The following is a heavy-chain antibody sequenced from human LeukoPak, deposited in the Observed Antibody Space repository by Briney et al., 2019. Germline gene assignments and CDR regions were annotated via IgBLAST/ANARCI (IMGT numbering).Heavy chain of an antibody. Sequence: GESLKISCKGSEYSFTSYWIGWVRQMPGKGLEWMGIIYPGDSDTRYSPSFQGQVTISADKSISTAYLQWSSLKASDTAMYYCARRAYCGGDCYLHAFDIWGQGTMVTVSS. CDR2: IYPGDSDT. V-gene: IGHV5-51*01. D-gene: IGHD2-21*02. J-gene: IGHJ3*02. CDR3: ARRAYCGGDCYLHAFDI. CDR1: EYSFTSYW.